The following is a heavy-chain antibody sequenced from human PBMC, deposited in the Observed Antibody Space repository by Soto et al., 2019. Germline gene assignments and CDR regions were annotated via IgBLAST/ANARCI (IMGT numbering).Heavy chain of an antibody. CDR3: ANSPWGSGWPESFDY. J-gene: IGHJ4*02. V-gene: IGHV3-23*01. CDR2: ISGSGGST. Sequence: PGGSLRLSCAASGFTFSSYAMSWVRQAPGKGLEWVSAISGSGGSTYYADSVKGRFTISRDNSKNTLYLQMNSLRAEDTAVYYCANSPWGSGWPESFDYWGQGTLVTVSS. CDR1: GFTFSSYA. D-gene: IGHD6-19*01.